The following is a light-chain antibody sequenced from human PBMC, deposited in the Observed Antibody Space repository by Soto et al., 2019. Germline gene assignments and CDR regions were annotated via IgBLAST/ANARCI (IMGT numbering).Light chain of an antibody. CDR3: MQGKYWPPIT. Sequence: DVVMTQSPLSLPVTLGQPASISCRSSQSLVYSDGNSYLSWFQQRPGQSPRRLIYRASNRDSGVPDRFSGRGSGTDFTLKISRVEVEDVGVYYCMQGKYWPPITFGQGTRLEIK. J-gene: IGKJ5*01. CDR1: QSLVYSDGNSY. CDR2: RAS. V-gene: IGKV2-30*01.